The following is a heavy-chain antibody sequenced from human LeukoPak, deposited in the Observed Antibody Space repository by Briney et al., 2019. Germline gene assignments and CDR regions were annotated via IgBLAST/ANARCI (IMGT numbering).Heavy chain of an antibody. Sequence: ASVKVSCKASGYTFPCHYMHWVRQAPGQGLEWMGIINPSGGSTSYPQKFQGRVTMNRDMSTSTVYMELSSLRSEDTAVYYCARDDGRIVGATGLLDYWGQGTLVTVSS. CDR1: GYTFPCHY. CDR2: INPSGGST. D-gene: IGHD1-26*01. V-gene: IGHV1-46*01. CDR3: ARDDGRIVGATGLLDY. J-gene: IGHJ4*02.